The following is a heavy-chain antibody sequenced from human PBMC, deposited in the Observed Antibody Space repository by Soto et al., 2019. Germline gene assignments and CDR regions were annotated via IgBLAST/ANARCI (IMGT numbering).Heavy chain of an antibody. Sequence: ASVKVSCKASGGTFSSYAISWVRQAPGQGLEWMGGIIPIFGTANYAQKFQGRVTITADESTSTAYMELSSLRSEDTAVYYCARGGGYCGGDYYTFDYWGQGTLVTAPQ. V-gene: IGHV1-69*13. CDR2: IIPIFGTA. J-gene: IGHJ4*02. CDR3: ARGGGYCGGDYYTFDY. D-gene: IGHD2-21*02. CDR1: GGTFSSYA.